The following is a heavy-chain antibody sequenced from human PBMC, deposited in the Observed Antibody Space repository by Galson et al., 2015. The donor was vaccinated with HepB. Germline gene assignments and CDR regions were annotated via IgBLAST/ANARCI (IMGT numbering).Heavy chain of an antibody. V-gene: IGHV3-53*01. CDR1: GFTVSSNY. CDR2: IYSGGST. Sequence: SLRLSCAASGFTVSSNYMSWVRQAPGKGLEWVSVIYSGGSTYYADSVKGRFTISRDNSKNTLYLQVNSLRAEDTAVYYCASVTRDYYDSSGYHDAFDIWGQGTMVTVSS. D-gene: IGHD3-22*01. J-gene: IGHJ3*02. CDR3: ASVTRDYYDSSGYHDAFDI.